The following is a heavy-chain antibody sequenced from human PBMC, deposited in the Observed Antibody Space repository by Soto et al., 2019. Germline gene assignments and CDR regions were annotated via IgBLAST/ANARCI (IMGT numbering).Heavy chain of an antibody. CDR2: IYDSESA. CDR1: GESISSGGYY. CDR3: ARASSSSSAADY. D-gene: IGHD6-6*01. V-gene: IGHV4-31*03. Sequence: SETLSLTCNVSGESISSGGYYWSWIRHHPGKGLEWIGYIYDSESAYYNPSLKSRVTISMDTSKNHFALRLSSVTGADTAVYYCARASSSSSAADYWGQGTLVTVSS. J-gene: IGHJ4*02.